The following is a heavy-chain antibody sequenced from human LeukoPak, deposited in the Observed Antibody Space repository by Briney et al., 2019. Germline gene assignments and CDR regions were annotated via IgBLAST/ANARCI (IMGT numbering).Heavy chain of an antibody. CDR1: GFTFSNYC. V-gene: IGHV3-74*01. D-gene: IGHD3-22*01. J-gene: IGHJ4*02. Sequence: GGSLRLSCAASGFTFSNYCMHWVRQAPGKGLVWVSRIKTDGSYTDYADSVKGRFTISRDNAKNTLYLQMNSLRAEDTAVYYCAKDRGSGYHYFDYWGQGTLVTVFS. CDR3: AKDRGSGYHYFDY. CDR2: IKTDGSYT.